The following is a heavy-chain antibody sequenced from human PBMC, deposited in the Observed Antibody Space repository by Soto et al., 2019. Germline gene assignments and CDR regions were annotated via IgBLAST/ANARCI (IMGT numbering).Heavy chain of an antibody. J-gene: IGHJ4*02. D-gene: IGHD1-1*01. Sequence: QVHLVQSGAEVKKPGASVKVSCKGSGYAFTTYGITWVRQAPGQGLEWMGWISAHNGNTNYAQKLPGSVTVPRDTSTSTAYMELTSLTSAVTAVYSCARGRYGDYSGQGALVTVSS. CDR2: ISAHNGNT. CDR3: ARGRYGDY. V-gene: IGHV1-18*01. CDR1: GYAFTTYG.